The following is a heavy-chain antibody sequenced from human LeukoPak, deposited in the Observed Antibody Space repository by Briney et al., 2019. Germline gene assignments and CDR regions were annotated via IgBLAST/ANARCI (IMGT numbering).Heavy chain of an antibody. J-gene: IGHJ4*02. D-gene: IGHD3-10*01. V-gene: IGHV4-59*01. Sequence: PSETLSLTCTVSGGSISSYYWSWIRQPPGKGLEWIGYIYYSGSTNYNPSLKSRVTISVDTSNNQFSLKLRSVTAADTAVYHCARSHGSGSYLFDSWGQGTLVTVSS. CDR3: ARSHGSGSYLFDS. CDR2: IYYSGST. CDR1: GGSISSYY.